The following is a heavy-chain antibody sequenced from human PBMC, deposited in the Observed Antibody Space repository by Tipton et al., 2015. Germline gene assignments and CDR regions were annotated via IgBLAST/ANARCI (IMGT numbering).Heavy chain of an antibody. Sequence: TLSLTCSVSSDSITKYYWSWLRQPPGKELEWIGYIQYSGSTNYNPSLKSRVTISVDTSKNQFSLKLSSVTAADTAVYYCARDAGRYYDSSGLSWYFDLWGRGTLVTVSS. CDR1: SDSITKYY. D-gene: IGHD3-22*01. CDR2: IQYSGST. J-gene: IGHJ2*01. V-gene: IGHV4-59*12. CDR3: ARDAGRYYDSSGLSWYFDL.